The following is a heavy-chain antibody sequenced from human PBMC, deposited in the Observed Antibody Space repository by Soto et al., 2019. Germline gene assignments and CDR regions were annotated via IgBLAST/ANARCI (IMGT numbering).Heavy chain of an antibody. D-gene: IGHD6-19*01. CDR2: IYYSGST. V-gene: IGHV4-39*01. J-gene: IGHJ4*02. CDR3: AATSSGWSGGGGYFDY. CDR1: GGSISSSSYY. Sequence: QLQLQESGPGLVKPSETLSLTCTVSGGSISSSSYYWGWIRQPPGKGLEWIGSIYYSGSTYYNPSLKGRVTISVDTSKNQFPRKLGSGTAADTAVYYCAATSSGWSGGGGYFDYWGQGTLVTVSS.